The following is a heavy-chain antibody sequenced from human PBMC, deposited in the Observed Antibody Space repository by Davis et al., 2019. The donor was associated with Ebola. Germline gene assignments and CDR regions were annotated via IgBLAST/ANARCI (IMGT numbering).Heavy chain of an antibody. CDR1: GFTFTNYA. CDR3: ARGVSAFGGLHGPDSYFDS. V-gene: IGHV3-23*01. Sequence: GESLKISCVASGFTFTNYAMSWVRQAPGKGLEWVAALSGNGGSTYYTDSVRGRFTISRDNSVNTLYLQMNSLGVDDAAVYYCARGVSAFGGLHGPDSYFDSWGQGTLVTVSS. J-gene: IGHJ4*02. CDR2: LSGNGGST. D-gene: IGHD3-16*01.